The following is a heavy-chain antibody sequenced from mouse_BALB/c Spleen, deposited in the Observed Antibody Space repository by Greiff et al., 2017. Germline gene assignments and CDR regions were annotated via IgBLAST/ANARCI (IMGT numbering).Heavy chain of an antibody. J-gene: IGHJ4*01. Sequence: QVQLQQPGAELVQPGASVKLSCKASGYTFTSYWMHWVKQRPGQGLEWFGEINPSNGRTNYNEKFKSKATLTVDKSSSTAYMQLSSLTSEDSAVYYCARNQYYYAMDYWGQGTSVTVAS. CDR3: ARNQYYYAMDY. V-gene: IGHV1S81*02. CDR2: INPSNGRT. CDR1: GYTFTSYW.